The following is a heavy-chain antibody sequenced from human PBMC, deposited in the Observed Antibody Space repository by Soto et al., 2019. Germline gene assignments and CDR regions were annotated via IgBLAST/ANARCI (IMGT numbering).Heavy chain of an antibody. CDR3: SILTVVADRDYGMDV. V-gene: IGHV3-15*07. Sequence: PGGSLRLSCAASDVTFNNAWMNWVRQAPGKGLEWVGRIKSKTYGGATDYAAPVKGRFILSRDDSKNTVYLHMNSLKTEDTGVYFCSILTVVADRDYGMDVWGQGTTVTVSS. CDR2: IKSKTYGGAT. D-gene: IGHD2-21*01. CDR1: DVTFNNAW. J-gene: IGHJ6*02.